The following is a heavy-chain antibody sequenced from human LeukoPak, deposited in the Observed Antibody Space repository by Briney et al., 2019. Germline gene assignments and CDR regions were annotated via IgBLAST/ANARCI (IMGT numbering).Heavy chain of an antibody. J-gene: IGHJ4*02. CDR1: GFTISSYE. CDR3: VRSYRGYFDH. D-gene: IGHD3-16*02. V-gene: IGHV3-48*03. CDR2: ISSSGNTI. Sequence: GGSLRLSCAASGFTISSYEMNWVRQAPGKGLEWVSYISSSGNTIFYADSVKGRFTISRDNAKNSLYLQLNSLRADDKAVYYVVRSYRGYFDHWGQGTLVTVSS.